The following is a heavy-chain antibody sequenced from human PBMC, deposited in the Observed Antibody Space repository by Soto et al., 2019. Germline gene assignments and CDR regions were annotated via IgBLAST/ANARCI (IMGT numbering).Heavy chain of an antibody. D-gene: IGHD2-2*01. CDR1: GGSISSSNW. V-gene: IGHV4-4*02. J-gene: IGHJ5*02. CDR2: IHHSGGT. CDR3: ARARQGCSSTSCYFDP. Sequence: SETLSLTCAVSGGSISSSNWWNWVRQPPGKGLEWIGEIHHSGGTNYNPSLKSRVTISVDKSKNQFSLKLNSVTAADTAVYYCARARQGCSSTSCYFDPWGQGTLVTVSS.